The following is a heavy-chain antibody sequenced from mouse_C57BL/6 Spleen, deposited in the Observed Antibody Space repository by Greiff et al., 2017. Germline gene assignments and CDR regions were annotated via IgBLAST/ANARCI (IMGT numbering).Heavy chain of an antibody. CDR3: ARDSTVVAHYFDY. CDR2: ISDGGSYT. V-gene: IGHV5-4*01. CDR1: GFTFSSYA. J-gene: IGHJ2*01. D-gene: IGHD1-1*01. Sequence: EVKLVESGGGLVKPGGSLKLSCAASGFTFSSYAMSWVRQTPEKRLEWVATISDGGSYTYYPDNVKGRFTISRDNAKNNLYLQMSHLKSEDTAMYYCARDSTVVAHYFDYWGQGTTLTVSS.